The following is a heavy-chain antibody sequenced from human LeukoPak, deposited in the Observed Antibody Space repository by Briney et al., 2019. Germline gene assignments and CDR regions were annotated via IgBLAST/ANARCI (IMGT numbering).Heavy chain of an antibody. V-gene: IGHV4-59*12. D-gene: IGHD3-22*01. J-gene: IGHJ3*02. CDR3: ARDGLYCDSSGYYYVRAFDI. CDR1: GGSISSYY. Sequence: PSETLSLTCTVSGGSISSYYWSWIRQPPGKGLEWIGYIHYSGSANYNPSLKSRVTISVDRSKNQFSLKLSSVTAADTAVYHCARDGLYCDSSGYYYVRAFDIWGQGTMVTVSS. CDR2: IHYSGSA.